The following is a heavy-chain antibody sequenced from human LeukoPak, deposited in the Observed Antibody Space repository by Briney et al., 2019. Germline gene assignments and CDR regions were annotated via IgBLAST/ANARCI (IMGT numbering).Heavy chain of an antibody. J-gene: IGHJ6*03. CDR3: AKDGPHGDYESPDYYYMDV. D-gene: IGHD4-17*01. CDR2: IYYGGST. Sequence: PSETLSLTCTVSGGSISSSSYYWDWIRQPPGKGLEWIGNIYYGGSTYYNPSLKSRVTISIDTSKNQFSLKLSSVTAADTAVYYCAKDGPHGDYESPDYYYMDVWGKGTTVTVSS. CDR1: GGSISSSSYY. V-gene: IGHV4-39*07.